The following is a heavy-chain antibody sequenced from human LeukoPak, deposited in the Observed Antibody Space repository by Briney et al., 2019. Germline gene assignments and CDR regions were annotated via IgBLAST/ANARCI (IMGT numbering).Heavy chain of an antibody. Sequence: GRSLRLSCTASGFTFGDYAMSWFRQAPEKGLEWVGFIRSKAYGGTTEYAASVKGRFTISRDDSKSIAYLQTNSLKTEDTAVYYCTRVQSGGWYAGDWCFDYWGQGTLVTVSS. V-gene: IGHV3-49*03. CDR3: TRVQSGGWYAGDWCFDY. CDR2: IRSKAYGGTT. J-gene: IGHJ4*02. D-gene: IGHD6-19*01. CDR1: GFTFGDYA.